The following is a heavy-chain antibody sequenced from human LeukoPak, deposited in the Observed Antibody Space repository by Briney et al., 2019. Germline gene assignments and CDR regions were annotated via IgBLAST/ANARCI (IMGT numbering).Heavy chain of an antibody. CDR3: ARDLQDIVVVPAVGY. D-gene: IGHD2-2*01. Sequence: GGSLRLSCAASGFTFSDYYMSWIRQAPGKGLEWVSYISSSGSTIYYADSVKGRFTISRDNAKNSLYLQMNSLRAEDTAVYYCARDLQDIVVVPAVGYWGQGTLVTVSP. CDR2: ISSSGSTI. V-gene: IGHV3-11*01. J-gene: IGHJ4*02. CDR1: GFTFSDYY.